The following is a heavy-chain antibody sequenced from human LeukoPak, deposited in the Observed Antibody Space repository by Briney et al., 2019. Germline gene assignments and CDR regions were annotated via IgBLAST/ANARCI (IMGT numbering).Heavy chain of an antibody. V-gene: IGHV3-48*04. CDR2: ISSSSSTI. CDR1: GFTFSSYS. D-gene: IGHD1-26*01. J-gene: IGHJ6*02. Sequence: GGSLRLSCAASGFTFSSYSMNWVRQAPGKGLEWVSYISSSSSTIYYADSVKGRFTISRDNAKNSLYLQMNSLRAEDTAVYYCAKDREWESRTNYGMDVWGQGTTVTVSS. CDR3: AKDREWESRTNYGMDV.